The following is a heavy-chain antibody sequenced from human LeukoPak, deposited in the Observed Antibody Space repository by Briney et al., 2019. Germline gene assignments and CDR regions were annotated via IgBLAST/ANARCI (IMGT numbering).Heavy chain of an antibody. CDR1: GFTVSSNS. Sequence: PGGSLRLSCAASGFTVSSNSMSWVRQAPGKGLEWVSVIYSSGTTYYADSVKGRFTISRDNSKNTLYLQMNSLRAEDTAVYYCAKDPHLMGATPTYWGQGTLVTVSS. CDR2: IYSSGTT. J-gene: IGHJ4*02. CDR3: AKDPHLMGATPTY. V-gene: IGHV3-53*01. D-gene: IGHD1-26*01.